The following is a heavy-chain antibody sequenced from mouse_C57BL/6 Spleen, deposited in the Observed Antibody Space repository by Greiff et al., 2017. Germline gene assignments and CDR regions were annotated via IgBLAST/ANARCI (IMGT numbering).Heavy chain of an antibody. CDR1: GYTFTSYW. V-gene: IGHV1-55*01. J-gene: IGHJ4*01. CDR2: IYPGSGST. CDR3: ASSYYYGSSYAMDY. Sequence: VQLQQPGAELVKPGASVKMSCKASGYTFTSYWITWVKQRPGQGLEWIGDIYPGSGSTNYNEKFKSKATLTVDTSSSPAYMQLSSLTSEDSAVYCCASSYYYGSSYAMDYWGQGTSVTVSS. D-gene: IGHD1-1*01.